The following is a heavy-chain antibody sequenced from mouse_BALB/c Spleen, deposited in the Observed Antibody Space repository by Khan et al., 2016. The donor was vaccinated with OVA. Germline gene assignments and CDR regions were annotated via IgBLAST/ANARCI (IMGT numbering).Heavy chain of an antibody. CDR1: GYSFTSYL. CDR3: TRGGYSSFAY. Sequence: EVQLQQSGTVLARPGASVKMSCKASGYSFTSYLIHWVKQRPGQGLEWIGDIFPGHSDTTYNQKFKDKAKLNAGTSANTAYLVLSSLTNEDSAVYFCTRGGYSSFAYWGQGTLVTVSA. CDR2: IFPGHSDT. D-gene: IGHD1-3*01. V-gene: IGHV1-5*01. J-gene: IGHJ3*01.